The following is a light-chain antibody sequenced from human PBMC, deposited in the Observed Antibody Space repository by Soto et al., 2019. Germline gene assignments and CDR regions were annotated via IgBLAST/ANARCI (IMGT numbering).Light chain of an antibody. Sequence: QSVLTQPASVSGSPGQSITISCTVASRDAGNLNLVSWYQQYPGKAPKLIIYEVSKRPSGVSKRFSGSKSGNTASLSISGLQSEDEADYYCCSSAGPSTWVFGGGTQLTVL. V-gene: IGLV2-23*02. CDR3: CSSAGPSTWV. CDR2: EVS. J-gene: IGLJ3*02. CDR1: SRDAGNLNL.